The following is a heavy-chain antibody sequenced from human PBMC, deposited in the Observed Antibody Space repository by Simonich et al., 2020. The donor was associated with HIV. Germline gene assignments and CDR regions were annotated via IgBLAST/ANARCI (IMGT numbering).Heavy chain of an antibody. D-gene: IGHD3-3*01. CDR1: GGSFSGYY. CDR3: ARRDRELILYFDY. V-gene: IGHV4-34*01. CDR2: INYSGIT. J-gene: IGHJ4*02. Sequence: QVQLQQWGAGLLKPSETLSLTCAVYGGSFSGYYWSLIRQPPGKGLEWIGEINYSGITNYKSSLNSRATISVDKSKNQFSRKLSSVTAADTAIYYCARRDRELILYFDYWGQGNLVTVSS.